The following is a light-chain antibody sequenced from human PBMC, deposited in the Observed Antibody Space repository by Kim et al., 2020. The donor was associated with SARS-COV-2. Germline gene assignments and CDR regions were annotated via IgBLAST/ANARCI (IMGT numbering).Light chain of an antibody. CDR3: QQTYSASRT. J-gene: IGKJ1*01. CDR1: QSFSTW. Sequence: DIQMTQSPSTLSASVGDRVTITCRASQSFSTWLAWYQQKPGKAPKLLIYTASSLQSGVPSRFTGSGSETDFTLTISSLQPEDFATYYCQQTYSASRTFGQGTKVDIK. V-gene: IGKV1-39*01. CDR2: TAS.